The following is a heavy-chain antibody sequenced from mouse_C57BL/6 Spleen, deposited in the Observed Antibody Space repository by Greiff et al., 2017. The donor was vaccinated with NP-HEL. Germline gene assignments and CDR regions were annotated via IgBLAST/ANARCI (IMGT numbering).Heavy chain of an antibody. CDR3: ARLFLTTVPSYWYFDV. V-gene: IGHV5-17*01. CDR2: ISSGSSTI. Sequence: EVQRVESGGGLVKPGGSLKLSCAASGFTFSDYGMHWVRQAPEKGLEWVAYISSGSSTIYYADTVKGRFTLSRDNAKNTLCLQMTSLRSEYTAMYYCARLFLTTVPSYWYFDVWGTGTTVTVSS. CDR1: GFTFSDYG. D-gene: IGHD1-1*01. J-gene: IGHJ1*03.